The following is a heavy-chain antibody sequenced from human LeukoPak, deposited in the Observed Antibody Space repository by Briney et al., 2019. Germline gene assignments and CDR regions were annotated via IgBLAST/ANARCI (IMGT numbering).Heavy chain of an antibody. CDR2: ISAYNGNT. J-gene: IGHJ5*02. CDR3: ARDAPYYAILTGYGGARFDP. Sequence: ASVKVSCKASGYTFTSYGISWVRQAPGQGLEWMGWISAYNGNTNCAQKLQGRVTMTTDTSTSTAYMELRSLRSDDTAVYYCARDAPYYAILTGYGGARFDPWGQGTLVTVSS. D-gene: IGHD3-9*01. V-gene: IGHV1-18*01. CDR1: GYTFTSYG.